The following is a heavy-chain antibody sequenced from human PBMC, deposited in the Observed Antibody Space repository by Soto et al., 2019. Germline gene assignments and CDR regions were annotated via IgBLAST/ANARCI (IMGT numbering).Heavy chain of an antibody. V-gene: IGHV4-59*01. CDR2: IYYSGST. Sequence: SETLSLTCTVSGGSISSYYWSWIRQPPGKGLEWIGYIYYSGSTNYNPSLKSRVTISVDTSKNRFSLKLSSVTAADTAVYYCARQEAEDYYYYMDVWGKGTTVTVSS. CDR1: GGSISSYY. CDR3: ARQEAEDYYYYMDV. J-gene: IGHJ6*03.